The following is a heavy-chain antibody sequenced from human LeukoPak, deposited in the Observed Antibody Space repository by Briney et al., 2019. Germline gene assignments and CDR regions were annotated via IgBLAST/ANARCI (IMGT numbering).Heavy chain of an antibody. CDR3: VRQSQGLDY. Sequence: GGSLRLSCVASGFTFSPHTMHWVRQAPGKGLEWLAVITENERTKFYADSVRGRFTVSRDDWRNTVHLQMSSLTTDDTAVYSCVRQSQGLDYWGQGTQVTVSS. D-gene: IGHD5/OR15-5a*01. CDR1: GFTFSPHT. J-gene: IGHJ4*02. CDR2: ITENERTK. V-gene: IGHV3-30-3*01.